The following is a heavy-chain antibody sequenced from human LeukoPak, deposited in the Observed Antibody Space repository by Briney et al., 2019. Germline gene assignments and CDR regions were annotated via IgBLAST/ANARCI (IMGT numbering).Heavy chain of an antibody. CDR3: AKDRLPTVDLVFDY. CDR1: GFTFSSYA. J-gene: IGHJ4*02. D-gene: IGHD5-18*01. Sequence: QPGASLRLSRAASGFTFSSYAMSWVRQAPGKGLEWVSAISGSGGSTYYADSVKGRFTISRDKSKNTLYLQMNSLRAEDTAVYYCAKDRLPTVDLVFDYWGQGTLVTVSS. CDR2: ISGSGGST. V-gene: IGHV3-23*01.